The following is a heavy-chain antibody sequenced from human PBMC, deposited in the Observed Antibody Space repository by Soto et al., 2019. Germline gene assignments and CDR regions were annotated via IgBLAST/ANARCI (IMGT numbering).Heavy chain of an antibody. J-gene: IGHJ5*01. D-gene: IGHD3-9*01. CDR2: IYDSRST. CDR3: ARAINSFDWLPAGVDS. V-gene: IGHV4-31*03. Sequence: QVQLQEAGPGLVKPSQTLSLTCTVSGGSISSGGYYWSWIRQHPGKGLEGIVYIYDSRSTYYNPSLKSRLTIAVDTSKNQFSVKLSSVTAAGRGVDYCARAINSFDWLPAGVDSWGRGTLVIVS. CDR1: GGSISSGGYY.